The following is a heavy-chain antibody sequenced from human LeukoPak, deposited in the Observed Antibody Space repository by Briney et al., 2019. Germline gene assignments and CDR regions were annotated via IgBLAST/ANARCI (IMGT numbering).Heavy chain of an antibody. CDR2: INPNSGGT. Sequence: ASVKVSCKASGYTFTGYYMHWVRRAPGQGLEWMGWINPNSGGTNYAQKFQGRVTMTRDTSISTAYMELSRLRSDDTAVYYCARAPGRNDYPDYWGQGTLVTVSS. CDR3: ARAPGRNDYPDY. CDR1: GYTFTGYY. J-gene: IGHJ4*02. D-gene: IGHD5-12*01. V-gene: IGHV1-2*02.